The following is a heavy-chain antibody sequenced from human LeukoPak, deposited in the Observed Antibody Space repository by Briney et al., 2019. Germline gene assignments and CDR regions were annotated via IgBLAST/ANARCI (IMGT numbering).Heavy chain of an antibody. Sequence: ASVKVSCKASGYTFTGYYMHWVRQAPGQGLEWMGWINPNSGGTNYAQKFQGRVTMTRDTSISTAYMELSRLRSDDTAVYYCARDRGGYYPRYFDYWGQGTLVTVSS. CDR1: GYTFTGYY. J-gene: IGHJ4*02. D-gene: IGHD3-22*01. V-gene: IGHV1-2*02. CDR2: INPNSGGT. CDR3: ARDRGGYYPRYFDY.